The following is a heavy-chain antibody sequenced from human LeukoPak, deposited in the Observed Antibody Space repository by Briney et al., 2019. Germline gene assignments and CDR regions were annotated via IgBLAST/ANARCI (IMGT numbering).Heavy chain of an antibody. Sequence: ASVKVSCKASGYTFTSYYMHWVRQAPGQGLEWMGIVNPSGGSTSYAQKFQGRVTMTRDTSTSTVYMELSSLRSEDTAVYYCYCSGSSNFDYWGQGTLVTVSS. V-gene: IGHV1-46*01. D-gene: IGHD2-8*02. CDR3: YCSGSSNFDY. CDR1: GYTFTSYY. CDR2: VNPSGGST. J-gene: IGHJ4*02.